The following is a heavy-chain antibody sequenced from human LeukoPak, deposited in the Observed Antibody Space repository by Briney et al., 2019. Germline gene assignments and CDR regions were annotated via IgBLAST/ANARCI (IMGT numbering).Heavy chain of an antibody. Sequence: GGSLRLSCAASGFTFSSYAMSWVRQAPGKGLEWVSGISGSATNTYYADSVKGRFTISRDNAKNSLYLQMNSLRAEDTAVYYCARDLWTYYFDYWGQGTLVTVSS. V-gene: IGHV3-23*01. CDR1: GFTFSSYA. D-gene: IGHD3/OR15-3a*01. CDR3: ARDLWTYYFDY. J-gene: IGHJ4*02. CDR2: ISGSATNT.